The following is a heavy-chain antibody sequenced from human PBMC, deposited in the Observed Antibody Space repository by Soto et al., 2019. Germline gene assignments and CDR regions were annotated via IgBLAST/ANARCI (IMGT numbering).Heavy chain of an antibody. D-gene: IGHD2-2*01. J-gene: IGHJ3*02. CDR1: GGTFSSYT. CDR2: IIPILGIA. CDR3: AKGGYCSSTSCYSSDAFDI. Sequence: QVQLVQSGAEVKKPGSSVKVSCKASGGTFSSYTISWVRQAPGQGLEWMGRIIPILGIANYAQKFQGRVTITADKXXSXAXXELGSLRSEDTAVYFCAKGGYCSSTSCYSSDAFDIWGQGTMVTVSS. V-gene: IGHV1-69*02.